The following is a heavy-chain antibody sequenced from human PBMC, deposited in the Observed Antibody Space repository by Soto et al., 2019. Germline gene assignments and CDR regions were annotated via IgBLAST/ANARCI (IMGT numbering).Heavy chain of an antibody. J-gene: IGHJ5*02. D-gene: IGHD3-16*01. CDR3: ARRLISAAVTAWFDP. V-gene: IGHV4-30-4*01. CDR1: GGSISSGDYY. CDR2: IYYSGST. Sequence: TLSLTCTVSGGSISSGDYYWSWVRQPPGKGLEWIGYIYYSGSTYYNPSLKSRVTISVDTSKNRFSLKLSSVTAADTAVYYCARRLISAAVTAWFDPWGQGNLITVSS.